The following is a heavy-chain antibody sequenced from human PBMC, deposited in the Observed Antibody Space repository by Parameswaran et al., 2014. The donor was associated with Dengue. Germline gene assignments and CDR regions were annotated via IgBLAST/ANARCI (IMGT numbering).Heavy chain of an antibody. J-gene: IGHJ5*02. V-gene: IGHV3-48*03. D-gene: IGHD3-10*01. CDR2: ISSSGSTI. CDR3: AVRGVRGWFDP. Sequence: WIRQPPGKGLEWVSYISSSGSTIYYADSVKGRFTISRDNAKNSLYLQMNSLRAEDTAVYYCAVRGVRGWFDPWGQGTLVTVSS.